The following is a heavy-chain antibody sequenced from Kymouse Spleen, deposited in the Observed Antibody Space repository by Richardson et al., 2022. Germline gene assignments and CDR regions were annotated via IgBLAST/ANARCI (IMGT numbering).Heavy chain of an antibody. CDR3: ARRYYDSSGYYSDAFDI. V-gene: IGHV4-4*02. Sequence: QVQLQESGPGLVKPSGTLSLTCAVSGGSISSSNWWSWVRQPPGKGLEWIGEIYHSGSTNYNPSLKSRVTISVDKSKNQFSLKLSSVTAADTAVYYCARRYYDSSGYYSDAFDIWGQGTMVTVSS. D-gene: IGHD3-22*01. CDR2: IYHSGST. J-gene: IGHJ3*02. CDR1: GGSISSSNW.